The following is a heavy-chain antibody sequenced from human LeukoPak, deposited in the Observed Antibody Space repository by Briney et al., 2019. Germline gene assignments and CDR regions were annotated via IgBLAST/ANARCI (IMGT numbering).Heavy chain of an antibody. CDR1: GVSFNGDY. V-gene: IGHV4-34*01. CDR3: ARGPRGRGSTS. CDR2: INHSGST. Sequence: PSDTLTLTCSGDGVSFNGDYWSWIRQPPAKGLEWLGEINHSGSTNYNPSLKSRVTISVDTSKNQSSLKLSSVTAADSAVYYCARGPRGRGSTSWGEGTLVRVSS. D-gene: IGHD2-2*01. J-gene: IGHJ4*02.